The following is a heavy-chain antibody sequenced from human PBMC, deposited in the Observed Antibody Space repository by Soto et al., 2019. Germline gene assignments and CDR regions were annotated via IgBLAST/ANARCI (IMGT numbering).Heavy chain of an antibody. CDR2: IIPIFGTA. CDR1: GGTFSSYA. Sequence: QVQLVQSGAEVKKPGSPVEVSCKASGGTFSSYAISWVRQAPGQGLEWMGGIIPIFGTANYAQKFQGRVTITADESTSTAYMELSSLRSEDTAVYYCARGGDSYGFDGFDIWGQGTMVTVSS. V-gene: IGHV1-69*01. D-gene: IGHD5-18*01. J-gene: IGHJ3*02. CDR3: ARGGDSYGFDGFDI.